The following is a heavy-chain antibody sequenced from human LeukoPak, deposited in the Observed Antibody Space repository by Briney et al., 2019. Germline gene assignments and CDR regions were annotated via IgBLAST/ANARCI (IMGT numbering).Heavy chain of an antibody. D-gene: IGHD5-18*01. CDR3: ARGGLWYLYYFDY. V-gene: IGHV4-34*01. CDR1: GGSFSGYY. J-gene: IGHJ4*02. Sequence: PSETLSLTCAVYGGSFSGYYWSWIRQPPGKGLEWIGEINHSGSTNYNPSLKSRVTISVDTSKNQFSPKLSSVTAADTAVYYCARGGLWYLYYFDYWGQGTLVTVSS. CDR2: INHSGST.